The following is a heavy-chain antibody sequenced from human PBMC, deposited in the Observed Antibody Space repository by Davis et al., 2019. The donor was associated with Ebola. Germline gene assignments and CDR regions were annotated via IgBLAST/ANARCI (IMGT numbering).Heavy chain of an antibody. V-gene: IGHV3-48*03. CDR1: GFIFSSYE. CDR3: AGSALTTPSRVLDY. D-gene: IGHD2-15*01. J-gene: IGHJ4*02. Sequence: PGGSLRLSCAASGFIFSSYEMNWVRQAPGKGLEWVSYISSSGSTIYYADSMKGRFTISRDNAKNSLYLQMHSLRAEDTAVYYCAGSALTTPSRVLDYWGQGILVTVSS. CDR2: ISSSGSTI.